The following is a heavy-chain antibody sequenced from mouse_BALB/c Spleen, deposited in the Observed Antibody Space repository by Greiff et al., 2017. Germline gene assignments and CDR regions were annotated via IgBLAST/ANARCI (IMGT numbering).Heavy chain of an antibody. Sequence: QVQLKQSGPELVKPGASVKMSCKASGYTFTDYVISWVKQRTGQGLEWIGEIYPGSGSTYYNEKFKGKATLTADKSSNTAYMQLSSLTSEDSAVYFCATYGNYDYWGQCTTLTVSS. CDR2: IYPGSGST. J-gene: IGHJ2*01. V-gene: IGHV1-77*01. CDR1: GYTFTDYV. D-gene: IGHD2-1*01. CDR3: ATYGNYDY.